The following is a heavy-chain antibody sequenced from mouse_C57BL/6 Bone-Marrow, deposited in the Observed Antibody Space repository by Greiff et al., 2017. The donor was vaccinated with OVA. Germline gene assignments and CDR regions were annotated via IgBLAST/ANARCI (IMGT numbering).Heavy chain of an antibody. D-gene: IGHD1-1*01. V-gene: IGHV1-55*01. CDR1: GYTFTSYW. J-gene: IGHJ1*03. Sequence: VKLQQPGAELVKPGASVKMSCKASGYTFTSYWITWVKQRPGQGLEWIGDIYPGSGSTKYNEKFKSKATLTVDTSSSTAYMQLSSLTSEDSAVYYCARCNYYGSSNWYFDVWGTGTTVTVSS. CDR3: ARCNYYGSSNWYFDV. CDR2: IYPGSGST.